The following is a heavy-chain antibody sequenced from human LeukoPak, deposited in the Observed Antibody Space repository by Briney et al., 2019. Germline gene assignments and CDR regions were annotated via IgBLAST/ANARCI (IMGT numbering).Heavy chain of an antibody. V-gene: IGHV3-11*01. Sequence: GGSLRLSCAASGFTFSDYYTSWIRQAPGKGLEWVSYISSRGSTIYYADSVKGRFTISRDNAKNSLYLQMNSLRAEDTAVYYCARHDTAMATDYGMEVWGQGTTVTVSS. D-gene: IGHD5-18*01. J-gene: IGHJ6*02. CDR1: GFTFSDYY. CDR2: ISSRGSTI. CDR3: ARHDTAMATDYGMEV.